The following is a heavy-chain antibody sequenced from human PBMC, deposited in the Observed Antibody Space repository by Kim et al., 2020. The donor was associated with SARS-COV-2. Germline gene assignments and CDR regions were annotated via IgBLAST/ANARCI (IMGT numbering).Heavy chain of an antibody. CDR3: AKELTAFYGSGSPFDY. CDR1: GFTFSSYG. Sequence: GGSLRLSCAASGFTFSSYGMHWVRQAPGKGLEWVAVISYDGSNKYYADSVKGRFTISRDNSKNTLYLQMNSLRAEDTAVYYCAKELTAFYGSGSPFDYWGQGTLVTVSS. CDR2: ISYDGSNK. V-gene: IGHV3-30*18. D-gene: IGHD3-10*01. J-gene: IGHJ4*02.